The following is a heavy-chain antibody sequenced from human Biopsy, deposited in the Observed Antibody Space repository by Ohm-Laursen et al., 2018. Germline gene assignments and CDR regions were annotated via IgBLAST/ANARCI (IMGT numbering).Heavy chain of an antibody. CDR2: IVPILGHL. Sequence: GASVKVSCKASGFSFTGYYIHWVRQAPGQGLEWVGRIVPILGHLNYAQRFQGRVSITADKSTTYVYMELSRLTSGDTAVYYCAADAGGYYTEFDYWGPGTLVTVSS. J-gene: IGHJ4*02. D-gene: IGHD3-3*01. V-gene: IGHV1-69*04. CDR1: GFSFTGYY. CDR3: AADAGGYYTEFDY.